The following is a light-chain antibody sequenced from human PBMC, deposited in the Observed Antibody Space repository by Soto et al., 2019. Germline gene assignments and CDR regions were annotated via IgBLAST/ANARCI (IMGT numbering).Light chain of an antibody. CDR2: SAS. CDR1: ESVSYSSNNTHC. J-gene: IGKJ5*01. CDR3: QQFYSAPIT. V-gene: IGKV4-1*01. Sequence: DIVLTPSPDSLALSLGYRSTISSTSSESVSYSSNNTHCLAWYQQKPGRAPNLLIYSASTLHSGVPSRFSGTKSATDFTLTITSLQPEDFATYYCQQFYSAPITFGQGTRLEI.